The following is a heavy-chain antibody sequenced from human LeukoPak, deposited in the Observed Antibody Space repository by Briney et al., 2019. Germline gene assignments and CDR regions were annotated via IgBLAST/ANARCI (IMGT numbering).Heavy chain of an antibody. CDR2: INHSGST. Sequence: SETLSLTCAVYGGSFSGYYWSWIRQPPGKGLEWIGEINHSGSTNYNPSLKSRVTISVDTSKNQFSLKLSSATAADTAVYYCARPLRGYWGQGTLVTVSS. CDR3: ARPLRGY. D-gene: IGHD3-3*01. CDR1: GGSFSGYY. J-gene: IGHJ4*02. V-gene: IGHV4-34*01.